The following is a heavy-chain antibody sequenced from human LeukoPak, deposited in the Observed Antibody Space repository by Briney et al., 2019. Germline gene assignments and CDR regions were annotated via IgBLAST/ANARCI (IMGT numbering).Heavy chain of an antibody. Sequence: TGGSLRLSCAASGFTMKNFGMHWVRQAPGKGLEWVAVIWNDGSQKHYVQSVKGRFTISRENSMNTLSLQMNGLRVEDTGVYYCASPPYGYYYYYMDVWGKGTTVTVSS. D-gene: IGHD3-16*01. CDR2: IWNDGSQK. CDR3: ASPPYGYYYYYMDV. J-gene: IGHJ6*03. CDR1: GFTMKNFG. V-gene: IGHV3-33*01.